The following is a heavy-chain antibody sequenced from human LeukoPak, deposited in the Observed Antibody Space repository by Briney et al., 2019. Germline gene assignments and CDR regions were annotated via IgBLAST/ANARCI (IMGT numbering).Heavy chain of an antibody. V-gene: IGHV1-46*01. CDR1: GYTFTSYY. CDR2: INPSGGST. Sequence: ASVKVSCKASGYTFTSYYMHWVRQAPGQGLEWMGIINPSGGSTSYAQKFQGRVTMTRDTSTSTVYMELSSLRSEDTAVYYCARGPGLTTVVTPFDYWGQGTLVTVSS. J-gene: IGHJ4*02. D-gene: IGHD4-23*01. CDR3: ARGPGLTTVVTPFDY.